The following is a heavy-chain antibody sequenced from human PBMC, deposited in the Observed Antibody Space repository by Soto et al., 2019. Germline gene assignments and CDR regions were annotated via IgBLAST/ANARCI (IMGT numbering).Heavy chain of an antibody. CDR3: ARPFDSSGWYDY. J-gene: IGHJ4*02. D-gene: IGHD6-19*01. Sequence: HGASLKSSGEGLGYSFPNHRFGWVRQMHGKGLECMGIIYPGDSDTRYSPSFQGQVTISADKSISTAYLQASSLKASDSAMSYCARPFDSSGWYDYWGQGTLVTVPS. CDR1: GYSFPNHR. CDR2: IYPGDSDT. V-gene: IGHV5-51*01.